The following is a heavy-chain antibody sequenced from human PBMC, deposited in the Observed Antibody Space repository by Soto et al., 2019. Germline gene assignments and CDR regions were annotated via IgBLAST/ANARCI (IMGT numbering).Heavy chain of an antibody. CDR3: ARLIKTDYGDYADAFDI. Sequence: QLQLQESGPGLVKPSETLSLTCTVSGGSISSSSYYWGWIRQPPGKGLEWIGSIYYSGSTYYNPSLKGRVTISVDTSKNQFSLKLSSVTAADTAVYYCARLIKTDYGDYADAFDIWGQGTMVTVSS. CDR2: IYYSGST. J-gene: IGHJ3*02. V-gene: IGHV4-39*01. CDR1: GGSISSSSYY. D-gene: IGHD4-17*01.